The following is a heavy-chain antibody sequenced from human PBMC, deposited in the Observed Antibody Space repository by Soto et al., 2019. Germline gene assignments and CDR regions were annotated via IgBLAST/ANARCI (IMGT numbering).Heavy chain of an antibody. D-gene: IGHD4-17*01. CDR2: ISGSGGST. V-gene: IGHV3-23*01. CDR3: AIDYGDYEYYFDY. Sequence: GESLKISCAASGFTFSSYAMSWVRQAPGKGLEWVSAISGSGGSTYYADSVKGRFTISRDNSKNTLYLQMNSLRAEDTAVYYCAIDYGDYEYYFDYWGQGTLVTVSS. CDR1: GFTFSSYA. J-gene: IGHJ4*02.